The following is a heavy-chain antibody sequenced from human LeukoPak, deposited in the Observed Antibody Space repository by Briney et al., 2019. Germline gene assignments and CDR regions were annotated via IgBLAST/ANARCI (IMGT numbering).Heavy chain of an antibody. J-gene: IGHJ4*02. CDR1: GGSFSGYY. CDR2: INHSGST. D-gene: IGHD6-19*01. Sequence: SETLSLTCAVYGGSFSGYYWGWIRQPPGKGLEWIGEINHSGSTNYNPSLKSRVTISVDTSKNQFSLKLSSVTAADTAVYYCASRLAVAGPLDYWGQGTLVTVSS. CDR3: ASRLAVAGPLDY. V-gene: IGHV4-34*01.